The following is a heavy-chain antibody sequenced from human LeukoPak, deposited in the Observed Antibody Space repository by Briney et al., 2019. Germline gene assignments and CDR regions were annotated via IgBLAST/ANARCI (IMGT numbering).Heavy chain of an antibody. D-gene: IGHD3-22*01. J-gene: IGHJ4*02. CDR1: GFTFTTYG. V-gene: IGHV3-23*01. Sequence: GGSLRLSCAASGFTFTTYGMSWVRQAPGKGLEWASAISGGGGSIYYADSVRGRFTISRDNSKNTLSLQMNSLRAEDTAVYYCAKFLSQYDSSGYYYFDYWGQGTLVTVSS. CDR2: ISGGGGSI. CDR3: AKFLSQYDSSGYYYFDY.